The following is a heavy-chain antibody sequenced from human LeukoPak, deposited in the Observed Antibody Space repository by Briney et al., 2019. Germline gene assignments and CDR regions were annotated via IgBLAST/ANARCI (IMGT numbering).Heavy chain of an antibody. Sequence: ASVKVSCKVSGYTLTELSMHWVRQAPGQGLEWMGWINPNSGGTNYAQKFQGRVTMTRDTSISTAYMELSRLRSDDTAVYYCARDLEQQLVEDYWGQGTLVTVSS. CDR2: INPNSGGT. D-gene: IGHD6-13*01. J-gene: IGHJ4*02. CDR1: GYTLTELS. V-gene: IGHV1-2*02. CDR3: ARDLEQQLVEDY.